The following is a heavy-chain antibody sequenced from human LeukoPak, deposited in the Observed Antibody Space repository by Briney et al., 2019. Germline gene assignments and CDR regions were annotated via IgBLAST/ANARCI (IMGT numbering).Heavy chain of an antibody. Sequence: RTSETLSLTCTVSGGSISSSSYYWGWIRQPPGKGLEWIGSIYYSGSTYYNPSLKSRVTISVDTCKHQFSLKLSSVTAADTAVYYCARLCIVGTKSAFDIWGQGTMVTVSS. CDR3: ARLCIVGTKSAFDI. CDR2: IYYSGST. J-gene: IGHJ3*02. D-gene: IGHD1-26*01. V-gene: IGHV4-39*01. CDR1: GGSISSSSYY.